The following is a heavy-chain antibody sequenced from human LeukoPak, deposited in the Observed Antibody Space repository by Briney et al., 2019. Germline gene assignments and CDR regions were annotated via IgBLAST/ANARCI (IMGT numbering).Heavy chain of an antibody. CDR2: INPDTGDK. D-gene: IGHD2-21*02. CDR3: ARTTSMTASGYDY. J-gene: IGHJ4*02. Sequence: ASVKVSCKASGYTFTNYHINWVRRASGQGLEWMTWINPDTGDKGYARKFQDRVTITTDTSISTAYMELSSLSSEDTAVYFCARTTSMTASGYDYWGQGTLVSVSS. CDR1: GYTFTNYH. V-gene: IGHV1-8*03.